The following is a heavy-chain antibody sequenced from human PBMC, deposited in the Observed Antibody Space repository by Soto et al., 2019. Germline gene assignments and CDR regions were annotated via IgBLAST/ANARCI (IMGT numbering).Heavy chain of an antibody. CDR1: GSSFSTHA. Sequence: QVQLVESGGGVVQPGRSLRLSCAASGSSFSTHALHWVRQAPGKGLECVAIVSPAGSNKYYADSVKGRLTIAIDNSTNTPYLQMSGATPEDTADYFCARDQAGIATTGGGRIDHWGQGTLVTVSS. D-gene: IGHD6-13*01. CDR3: ARDQAGIATTGGGRIDH. J-gene: IGHJ4*02. CDR2: VSPAGSNK. V-gene: IGHV3-30-3*01.